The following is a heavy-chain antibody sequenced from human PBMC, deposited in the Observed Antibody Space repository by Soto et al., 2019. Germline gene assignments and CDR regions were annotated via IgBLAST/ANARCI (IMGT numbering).Heavy chain of an antibody. V-gene: IGHV4-61*01. J-gene: IGHJ5*02. CDR3: ARDPGVGLSARWFDP. CDR2: IYYSGST. CDR1: GGSVNNGNYY. D-gene: IGHD2-8*01. Sequence: QVQLQESGPGLVKPSETLTLTCTVSGGSVNNGNYYWSWIRQPPGKGLEWIGHIYYSGSTNYNPSLQSQVIISIDTSKKQSSLKLSSVTAADTAVYFCARDPGVGLSARWFDPWGQGALVTVSS.